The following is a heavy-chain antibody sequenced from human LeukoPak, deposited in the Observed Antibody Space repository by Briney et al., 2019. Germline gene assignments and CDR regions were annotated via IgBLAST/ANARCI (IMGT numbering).Heavy chain of an antibody. J-gene: IGHJ4*02. CDR1: GHTFTGYY. CDR3: ARELSGGYSYGYDY. CDR2: INPNSGGT. Sequence: ASVKVSCKASGHTFTGYYMHWVRQAPGQGLEWMGWINPNSGGTNYAQKFQGRVTMTRDTSISTAYMELSRLRSDDTAVYYCARELSGGYSYGYDYWGQGTLVTVSS. D-gene: IGHD5-18*01. V-gene: IGHV1-2*02.